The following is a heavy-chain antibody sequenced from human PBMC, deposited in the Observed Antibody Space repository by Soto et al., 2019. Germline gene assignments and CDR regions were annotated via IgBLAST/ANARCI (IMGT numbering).Heavy chain of an antibody. D-gene: IGHD2-15*01. CDR3: AREVDPVVVVAATRFSMDV. Sequence: GGSLRLSCAASGFTFSSYGMHWVRQAPGKGLEWVAVIWYDGSNKYYADSVKGRFTISRDNSKNTLYLQMNSLRAEDTAVYYCAREVDPVVVVAATRFSMDVWGQGTTVTVSS. V-gene: IGHV3-33*01. CDR2: IWYDGSNK. J-gene: IGHJ6*02. CDR1: GFTFSSYG.